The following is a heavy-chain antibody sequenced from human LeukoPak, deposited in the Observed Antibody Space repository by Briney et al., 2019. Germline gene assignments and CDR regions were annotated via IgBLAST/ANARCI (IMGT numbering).Heavy chain of an antibody. CDR1: GFTFSSYG. CDR2: IWHDGSNK. Sequence: GGSLRLSCAASGFTFSSYGMHWVRQAPGKGLEWVAIIWHDGSNKYYADSVKGRFTISRDNSKNTPYLEMNSLRVEDTAVYYCARDRSTVTYYFDNWGQGSLVTVSS. CDR3: ARDRSTVTYYFDN. J-gene: IGHJ4*02. V-gene: IGHV3-33*01. D-gene: IGHD4-17*01.